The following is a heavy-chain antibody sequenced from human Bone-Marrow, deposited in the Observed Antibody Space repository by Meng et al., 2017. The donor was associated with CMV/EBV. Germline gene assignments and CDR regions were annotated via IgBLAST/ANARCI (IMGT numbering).Heavy chain of an antibody. CDR3: ARQWDYDFWSGYYTQRGYFDY. D-gene: IGHD3-3*01. V-gene: IGHV4-4*02. J-gene: IGHJ4*02. CDR1: GGSISSSNW. CDR2: IYHSGST. Sequence: GSLRLSCAVSGGSISSSNWWSWVRQPPGKGLEWIGEIYHSGSTNYNPSLKSRVTISVDTSKNQFSLKLSSVTAADTAVYYCARQWDYDFWSGYYTQRGYFDYWGQGTLVTVSS.